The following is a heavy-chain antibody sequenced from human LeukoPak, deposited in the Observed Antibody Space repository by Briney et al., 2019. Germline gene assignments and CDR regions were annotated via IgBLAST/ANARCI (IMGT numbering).Heavy chain of an antibody. CDR3: AKNTVTVSGYYFDY. D-gene: IGHD4-17*01. CDR1: GFTFSSYA. CDR2: ISASGGNT. V-gene: IGHV3-23*01. Sequence: GGSPRLSCAASGFTFSSYAMSWVRQAPGKGLEWVSTISASGGNTYYADSVKGRFTISRGNSKNTLYLQMNSLRAEDTAVYYCAKNTVTVSGYYFDYWGQGTLVTVSS. J-gene: IGHJ4*02.